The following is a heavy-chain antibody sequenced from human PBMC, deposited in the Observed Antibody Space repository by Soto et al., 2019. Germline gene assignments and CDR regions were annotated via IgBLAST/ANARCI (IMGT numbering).Heavy chain of an antibody. CDR1: GFTFSSYS. V-gene: IGHV3-48*02. CDR2: ISSSSSTI. CDR3: VRVSTDYYYGMDV. J-gene: IGHJ6*02. D-gene: IGHD2-21*01. Sequence: EVQLVESGGGLVQPGGSLRLSCAASGFTFSSYSMNWVRQAPGKGLEWVSYISSSSSTIYYADSVKGRFTISRDNAKNSLYLQMNSLRDEGTAVYYCVRVSTDYYYGMDVWGQGTTVTVSS.